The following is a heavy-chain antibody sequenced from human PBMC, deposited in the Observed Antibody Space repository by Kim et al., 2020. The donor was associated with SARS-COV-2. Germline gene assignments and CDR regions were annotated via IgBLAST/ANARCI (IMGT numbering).Heavy chain of an antibody. CDR1: GGTFSSYA. CDR3: ARGLGYYYDSSGHPDAFDI. Sequence: SVKVSCKASGGTFSSYAISWVRQAPGQGLEWMGRIIPILGIANYAQKFQGRVTITADKSTSTAYMELSSLRSEDTAVYYCARGLGYYYDSSGHPDAFDIWGQGTMVTVSS. J-gene: IGHJ3*02. V-gene: IGHV1-69*04. CDR2: IIPILGIA. D-gene: IGHD3-22*01.